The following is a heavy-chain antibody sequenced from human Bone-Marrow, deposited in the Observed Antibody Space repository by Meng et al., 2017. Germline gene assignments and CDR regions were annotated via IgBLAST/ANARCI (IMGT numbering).Heavy chain of an antibody. V-gene: IGHV3-30*01. J-gene: IGHJ3*02. Sequence: GESLKISCAASGFTFSSYAMHWVRQAPGKGLEWVAVISYDGSNKYYADSVKGRFTISRDNSKNTLYLQMNSLRAEDTAVYYCAGDSSGYYYAFDIWGQGKRV. D-gene: IGHD3-22*01. CDR3: AGDSSGYYYAFDI. CDR1: GFTFSSYA. CDR2: ISYDGSNK.